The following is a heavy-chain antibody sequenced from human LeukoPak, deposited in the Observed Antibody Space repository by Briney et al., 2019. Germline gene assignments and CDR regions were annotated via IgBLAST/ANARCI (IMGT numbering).Heavy chain of an antibody. CDR3: ATWRTAKTGFDY. D-gene: IGHD1-1*01. Sequence: PSETLSLTCTVSGGSLSNNNYYWAWIRQPPGKGLECIGSTYYSGSSYYNPSLKSRVTISVDTSKNQFSLRLSSVTAADTAVYYCATWRTAKTGFDYWGQGTLVTVSS. CDR1: GGSLSNNNYY. CDR2: TYYSGSS. V-gene: IGHV4-39*01. J-gene: IGHJ4*02.